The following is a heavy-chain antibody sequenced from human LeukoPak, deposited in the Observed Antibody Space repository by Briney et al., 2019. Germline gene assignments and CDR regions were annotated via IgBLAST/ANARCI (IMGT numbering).Heavy chain of an antibody. Sequence: PGGSLRLSCAASGFTFSSYSMNWVRQAPGKGLEWVSVLYNAGSTYYADSVKGRFTISRDNSKNTLYLQMYSLRAEDTAVYYCAKGPVAVAGYYFDHWDQGTLVTVSS. D-gene: IGHD6-19*01. CDR1: GFTFSSYS. J-gene: IGHJ4*02. V-gene: IGHV3-53*01. CDR2: LYNAGST. CDR3: AKGPVAVAGYYFDH.